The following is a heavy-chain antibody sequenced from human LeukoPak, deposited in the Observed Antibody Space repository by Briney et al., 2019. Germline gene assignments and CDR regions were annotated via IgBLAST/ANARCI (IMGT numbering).Heavy chain of an antibody. CDR3: AKTGPTTYYFDY. D-gene: IGHD5-12*01. V-gene: IGHV3-9*01. CDR2: TTWNSGSI. CDR1: GFTFDDYA. Sequence: GGSLRLSCAASGFTFDDYAMHWVRQAPGKGLEWVSGTTWNSGSIGYADSVKGRFTISRDNAKNSLYLQINSLRAEDTALYYCAKTGPTTYYFDYWGQGTLVTVSS. J-gene: IGHJ4*02.